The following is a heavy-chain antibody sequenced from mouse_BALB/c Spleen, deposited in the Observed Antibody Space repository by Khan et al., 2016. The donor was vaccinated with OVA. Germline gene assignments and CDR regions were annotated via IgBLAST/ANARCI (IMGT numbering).Heavy chain of an antibody. CDR3: ARNREPDYFDY. V-gene: IGHV2-9*02. Sequence: QIQLVQSGPGLVAPSQSLSITCTVSGFSLTSHGVHWVRQPPGKGLEWLGVIWAGGSTNYNSALMSRLSISKDSSKRQVFLKMNSLQTDDTAMYYCARNREPDYFDYWGQGTTLTVSS. CDR2: IWAGGST. J-gene: IGHJ2*01. CDR1: GFSLTSHG.